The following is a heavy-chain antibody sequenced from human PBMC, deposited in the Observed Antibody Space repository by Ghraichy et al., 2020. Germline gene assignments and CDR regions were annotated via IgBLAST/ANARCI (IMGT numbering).Heavy chain of an antibody. V-gene: IGHV3-7*03. CDR3: TRTNVAVAGMD. J-gene: IGHJ4*02. CDR1: GFTFSMYW. CDR2: IKQDGSEI. Sequence: GGSLRLSCAASGFTFSMYWMTWVRQAPGKGPEWVANIKQDGSEIYYVDSVKGRFTISRDNAKNSVFLQMNSLRVDDTAVYYCTRTNVAVAGMDWGQGTLVTVSS. D-gene: IGHD6-19*01.